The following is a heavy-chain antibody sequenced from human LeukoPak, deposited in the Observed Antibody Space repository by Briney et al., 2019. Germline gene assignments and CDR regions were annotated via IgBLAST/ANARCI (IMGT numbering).Heavy chain of an antibody. CDR1: GGSISSYY. CDR2: IYYSGST. Sequence: PSETLSLTCTVSGGSISSYYWSWIRQPPGKGLEWIGYIYYSGSTNYNPSLKSRVTISVDTSKNQFSLKLSSVTAADTAVYYCARGVAVANFDYWGQETPVTVSS. J-gene: IGHJ4*02. V-gene: IGHV4-59*01. D-gene: IGHD6-19*01. CDR3: ARGVAVANFDY.